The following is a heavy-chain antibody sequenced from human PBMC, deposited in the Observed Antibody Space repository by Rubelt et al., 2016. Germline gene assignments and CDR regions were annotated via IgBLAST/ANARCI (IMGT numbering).Heavy chain of an antibody. CDR1: GFTFSNAW. J-gene: IGHJ4*02. D-gene: IGHD3-10*01. CDR3: TSGITMVRGVAC. V-gene: IGHV3-15*07. CDR2: IKSKTDGGTT. Sequence: VQLVESGGGLVKPAGSLRLSCAASGFTFSNAWMNWVRQAPGKGLEWVGRIKSKTDGGTTDYAAPVKGRFTISRDDSKNTLYLQMNILKTEDTAVYYCTSGITMVRGVACWGQGTLVTVSS.